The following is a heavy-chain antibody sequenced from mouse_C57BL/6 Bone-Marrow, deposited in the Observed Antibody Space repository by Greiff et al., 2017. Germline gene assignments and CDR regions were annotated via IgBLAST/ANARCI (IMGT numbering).Heavy chain of an antibody. CDR1: GFSINSDCY. CDR3: ARGDYYGSSLWFAY. V-gene: IGHV3-3*01. J-gene: IGHJ3*01. Sequence: EVKLMESGPSLVRPSQTLSLTCTVTGFSINSDCYWIWIRQFPGNKLEYIGYTFYSGITYYNPSLESRTYITRDTTKNQFSMKLRSVTTEDTATFYGARGDYYGSSLWFAYWGQGTRVTVSA. CDR2: TFYSGIT. D-gene: IGHD1-1*01.